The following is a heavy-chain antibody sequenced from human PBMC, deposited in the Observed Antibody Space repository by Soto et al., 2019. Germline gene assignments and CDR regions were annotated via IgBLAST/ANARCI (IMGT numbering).Heavy chain of an antibody. D-gene: IGHD3-9*01. Sequence: QVTLKESGPVLVKPTETLTLTCTVSGFSLSNARMGVSWIRQPPGKALEWLAHIFSYDEKSYSTSLKSRFTNSKDTSKSHVVLTMTNMDPVDTATYCCARTYYDILTGYQNFDYWGQGTLVTVSS. J-gene: IGHJ4*02. V-gene: IGHV2-26*01. CDR2: IFSYDEK. CDR1: GFSLSNARMG. CDR3: ARTYYDILTGYQNFDY.